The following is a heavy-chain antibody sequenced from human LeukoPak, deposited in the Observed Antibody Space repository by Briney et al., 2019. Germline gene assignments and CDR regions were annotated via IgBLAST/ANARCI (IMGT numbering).Heavy chain of an antibody. CDR2: INPNSGGT. Sequence: ASVKVSCKASGYTFTGYYMHWVRQAPGQGPEWMGWINPNSGGTNYAQKFQGRVTMTRDTSISTAYMELSRLRSDDTAVYYCARDLGCSGGSCDLNWFDPWGQGTLVTVSS. CDR1: GYTFTGYY. CDR3: ARDLGCSGGSCDLNWFDP. V-gene: IGHV1-2*02. J-gene: IGHJ5*02. D-gene: IGHD2-15*01.